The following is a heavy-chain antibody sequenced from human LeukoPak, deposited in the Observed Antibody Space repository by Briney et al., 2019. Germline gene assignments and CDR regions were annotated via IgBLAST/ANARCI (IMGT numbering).Heavy chain of an antibody. CDR3: ARDGSDYYFDY. J-gene: IGHJ4*02. CDR2: INYRGTT. V-gene: IGHV4-39*07. D-gene: IGHD2-21*02. Sequence: SETLSLTCTVSGGSISSGSYYWGWIRQPPGKGLEWIGNINYRGTTCYNPSLKSRVTISIDTSKSQLSLKVGSVTAADTAVYYCARDGSDYYFDYWGQGTLVTVSS. CDR1: GGSISSGSYY.